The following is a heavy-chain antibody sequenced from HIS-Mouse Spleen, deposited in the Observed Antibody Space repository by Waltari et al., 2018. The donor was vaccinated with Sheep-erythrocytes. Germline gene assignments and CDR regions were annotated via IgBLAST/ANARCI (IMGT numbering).Heavy chain of an antibody. CDR3: AKDLNCGSYYYGMDV. Sequence: QPGGSLRLSCAASGFTFSSYAMSWVRQAPGKGLEWVSAISGSGGSTYYADSVKGRFTISRDNSKNTLYLQMNSLRAEDTAVYYFAKDLNCGSYYYGMDVWGQGTTVTVSS. V-gene: IGHV3-23*01. D-gene: IGHD7-27*01. CDR1: GFTFSSYA. J-gene: IGHJ6*02. CDR2: ISGSGGST.